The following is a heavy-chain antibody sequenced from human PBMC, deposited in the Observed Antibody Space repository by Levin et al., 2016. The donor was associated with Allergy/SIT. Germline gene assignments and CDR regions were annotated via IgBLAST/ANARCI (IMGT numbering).Heavy chain of an antibody. CDR2: INWNGADT. Sequence: GGSLRLSCAASGFTFDDYGMSWVRQAPGKGLEWVSGINWNGADTGYGDSVKGRFTISRDNGKRSLYLQMNSLRAEDTAIYYCARGGKKRFDFWGQGTLVTVSS. CDR3: ARGGKKRFDF. J-gene: IGHJ4*02. CDR1: GFTFDDYG. D-gene: IGHD1-1*01. V-gene: IGHV3-20*04.